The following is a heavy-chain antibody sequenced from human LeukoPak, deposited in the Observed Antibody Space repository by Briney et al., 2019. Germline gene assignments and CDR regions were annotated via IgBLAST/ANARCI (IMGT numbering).Heavy chain of an antibody. CDR2: IYYSGST. V-gene: IGHV4-31*03. CDR3: ARARSDSSGYYYNY. D-gene: IGHD3-22*01. CDR1: GGSISSGGYY. Sequence: SETLSLTCTVSGGSISSGGYYWSWIRQHPGKGLEWIGYIYYSGSTYYNPSLKSRVTISVDTSKNQFSLKLSSVTAADTAVYYCARARSDSSGYYYNYWGQGTLVTVSS. J-gene: IGHJ4*02.